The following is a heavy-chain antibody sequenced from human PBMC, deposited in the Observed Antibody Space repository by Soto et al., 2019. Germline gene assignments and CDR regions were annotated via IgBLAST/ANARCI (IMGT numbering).Heavy chain of an antibody. V-gene: IGHV4-34*01. D-gene: IGHD3-10*01. Sequence: SEPLCLTCAVYGVTFSGYDWRWISQPPGKGLEWIGEINHSGSTNYNPSLKSRVTISVDTSKNQFSLKLSSVTAADTAVYYCARLRITMVRGVIITTFDYWGQGTLVTVS. CDR2: INHSGST. CDR3: ARLRITMVRGVIITTFDY. J-gene: IGHJ4*02. CDR1: GVTFSGYD.